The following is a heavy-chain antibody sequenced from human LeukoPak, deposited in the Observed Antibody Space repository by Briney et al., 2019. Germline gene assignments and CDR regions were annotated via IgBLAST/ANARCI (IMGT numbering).Heavy chain of an antibody. V-gene: IGHV3-30-3*01. CDR1: GFTFSSYA. Sequence: GGSLRLSCAASGFTFSSYAMHLVRQAPGKGLEWVAVISYDGSNKYYADSVKGRFTISRDNSKNTLYLQMNSLRAEDTAVYYCARDQYFEFDYWGQGTLVTVSS. CDR2: ISYDGSNK. J-gene: IGHJ4*02. CDR3: ARDQYFEFDY. D-gene: IGHD3-9*01.